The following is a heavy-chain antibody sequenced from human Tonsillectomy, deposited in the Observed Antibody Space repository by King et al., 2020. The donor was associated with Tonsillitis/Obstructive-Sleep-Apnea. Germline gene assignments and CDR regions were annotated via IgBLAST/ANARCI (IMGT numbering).Heavy chain of an antibody. CDR1: GGTFSSYA. D-gene: IGHD5-18*01. V-gene: IGHV1-69*01. CDR2: IIPIFGTA. Sequence: QLVQSGAEVKKPGSSVKVSCKASGGTFSSYAISWVRQAPGQGLEWMGGIIPIFGTANYAQKFQGRVTITADESTSTAYMELGSRRSEDTAVYYCASLLISYGPGYNWFDPWGQGTLVTVSS. CDR3: ASLLISYGPGYNWFDP. J-gene: IGHJ5*02.